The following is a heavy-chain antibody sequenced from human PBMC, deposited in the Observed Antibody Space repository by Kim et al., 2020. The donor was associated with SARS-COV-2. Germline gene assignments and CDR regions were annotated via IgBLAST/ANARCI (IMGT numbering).Heavy chain of an antibody. J-gene: IGHJ4*02. CDR3: ARGRGYSYGEFDY. V-gene: IGHV4-59*09. D-gene: IGHD5-18*01. Sequence: YTPSLKSRVTISVDTSKNQFSLKLSSVTAADTAVYYCARGRGYSYGEFDYWGQGTLVTVSS.